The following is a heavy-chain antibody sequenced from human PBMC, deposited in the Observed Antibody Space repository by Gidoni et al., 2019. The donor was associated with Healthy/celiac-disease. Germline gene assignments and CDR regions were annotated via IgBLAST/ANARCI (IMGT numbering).Heavy chain of an antibody. V-gene: IGHV3-30*18. CDR1: GFTFSSYG. Sequence: QVQLVESGGGVVQPGRSLSLSCAASGFTFSSYGMHWVRQAPGKGLEWVAVISYDGSNKYYADSVKGRFTISRDNSKNTLYLQMNSLRAEDTAVYYCAKDVGGLLYYYYYYGMDVWGQGTTVTVSS. CDR2: ISYDGSNK. D-gene: IGHD2-2*02. J-gene: IGHJ6*02. CDR3: AKDVGGLLYYYYYYGMDV.